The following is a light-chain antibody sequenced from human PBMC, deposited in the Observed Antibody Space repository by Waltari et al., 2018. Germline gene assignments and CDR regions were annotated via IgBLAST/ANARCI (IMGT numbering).Light chain of an antibody. CDR3: QSYDSSLSGSGV. Sequence: QSVLTQPPSVSGAPGQTITIPCTGRRSHTGATSYVPWYQQLPGTAPKLPIYGTTNRPSVVPDRFSGSKSGTSASLAITGLQAEDEGDYYCQSYDSSLSGSGVFGTGTSVTVL. CDR1: RSHTGATSY. J-gene: IGLJ1*01. V-gene: IGLV1-40*01. CDR2: GTT.